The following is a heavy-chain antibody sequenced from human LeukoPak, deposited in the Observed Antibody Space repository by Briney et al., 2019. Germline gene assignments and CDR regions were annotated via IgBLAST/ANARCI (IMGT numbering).Heavy chain of an antibody. Sequence: PSETLSLTCAVYGGSFSGYYWSWIRQPPGKGLEWIGEINHSGSTNYNPSLKSRVTISVDTSKNQFSLKLSSVTAADTAVYYCARVPPRYCSSTSCYFHAFDIWGQGTMVTVPS. V-gene: IGHV4-34*01. D-gene: IGHD2-2*01. CDR2: INHSGST. J-gene: IGHJ3*02. CDR1: GGSFSGYY. CDR3: ARVPPRYCSSTSCYFHAFDI.